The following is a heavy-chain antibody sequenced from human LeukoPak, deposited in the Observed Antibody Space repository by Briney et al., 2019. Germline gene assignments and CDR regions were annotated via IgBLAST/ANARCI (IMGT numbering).Heavy chain of an antibody. V-gene: IGHV3-48*04. CDR1: GFTFSSYW. Sequence: GGSLRLSCAASGFTFSSYWMHWVRQTPGKGLEWVSYISDHGKSRNYVDSVKGRFTISRDNAKNSLYLQMNSLRVEDTAIYFCARARIAAPLLNYWGQGTLVTVSS. CDR2: ISDHGKSR. D-gene: IGHD6-13*01. CDR3: ARARIAAPLLNY. J-gene: IGHJ4*02.